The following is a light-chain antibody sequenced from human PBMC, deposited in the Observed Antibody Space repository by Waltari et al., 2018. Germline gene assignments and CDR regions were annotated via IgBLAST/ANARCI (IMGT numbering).Light chain of an antibody. CDR2: DVT. V-gene: IGLV2-14*01. J-gene: IGLJ3*02. CDR3: SSYTRSNTVV. Sequence: QSALTQPASVSGSPGKSITISCTGTSTDVDYNSLSCSQQHPGKAPKLMIYDVTKRPSGVSNRFSGSKSGNTASLTISGLQAEDEADYHCSSYTRSNTVVFGGGTKLTVL. CDR1: STDVDYNS.